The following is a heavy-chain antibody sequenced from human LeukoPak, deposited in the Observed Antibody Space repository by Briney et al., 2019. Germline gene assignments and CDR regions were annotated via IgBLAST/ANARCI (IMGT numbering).Heavy chain of an antibody. CDR3: AGFKSIAVAGTPPYFDY. D-gene: IGHD6-19*01. CDR1: GYSFRNQW. J-gene: IGHJ4*02. V-gene: IGHV5-51*01. Sequence: GESLKISCKASGYSFRNQWIGWVRQMPGKGLEWMGIIYPADSDTRYRPSFQGQVTISVDKSITTAYLQWSSLKALDTAMYYCAGFKSIAVAGTPPYFDYWGQGTLVTVSS. CDR2: IYPADSDT.